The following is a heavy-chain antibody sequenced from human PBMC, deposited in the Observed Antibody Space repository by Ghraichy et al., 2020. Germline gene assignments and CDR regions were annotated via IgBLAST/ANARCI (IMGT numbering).Heavy chain of an antibody. Sequence: SVKVSCKASGGTFSSYAISWVRQAPGQGLEWMGGIIPIFGTANYAQKFQGRVTITADESTSTAYMELSSLRSEDTAVYYCARGCSGGSCYSFHLDYYGMDVWGQGTTVTVSS. CDR3: ARGCSGGSCYSFHLDYYGMDV. J-gene: IGHJ6*02. CDR1: GGTFSSYA. D-gene: IGHD2-15*01. V-gene: IGHV1-69*13. CDR2: IIPIFGTA.